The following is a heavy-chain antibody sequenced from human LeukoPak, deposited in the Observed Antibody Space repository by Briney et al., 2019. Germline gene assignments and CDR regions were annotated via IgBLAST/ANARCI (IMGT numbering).Heavy chain of an antibody. CDR2: IYYSGST. CDR1: GGSISSYY. J-gene: IGHJ5*02. D-gene: IGHD6-19*01. V-gene: IGHV4-59*01. Sequence: SETLSLTCTVSGGSISSYYWSWIRQPPGKGLEWIGYIYYSGSTNYNPSLKSRVTISVDTSKNQFSLKLSSVTAADTAVYYCARDEAVAGTGWFDPRGQGTLVTVSS. CDR3: ARDEAVAGTGWFDP.